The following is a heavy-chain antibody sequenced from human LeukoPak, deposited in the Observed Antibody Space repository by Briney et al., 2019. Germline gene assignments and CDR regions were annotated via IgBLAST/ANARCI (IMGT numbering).Heavy chain of an antibody. CDR1: GGSISSSNW. CDR3: AREKHLEPGWFDS. CDR2: VYYSGRT. V-gene: IGHV4-4*02. Sequence: SETLSLTCAVSGGSISSSNWWSWVRQPPGKGLESIGHVYYSGRTNYNPSLKSRVTISVDTSKNQFSLRLTSVTAADTAVYYCAREKHLEPGWFDSWGQGTLVTVSS. J-gene: IGHJ5*01. D-gene: IGHD1-1*01.